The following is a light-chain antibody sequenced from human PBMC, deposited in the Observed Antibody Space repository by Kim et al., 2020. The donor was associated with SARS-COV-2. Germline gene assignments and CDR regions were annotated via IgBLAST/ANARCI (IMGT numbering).Light chain of an antibody. J-gene: IGKJ4*01. CDR3: QQYVGSPPIT. CDR2: AAA. CDR1: QGVSSNY. Sequence: PGERARLSCRASQGVSSNYLAWYQQQPGQAPRLLIFAAARRATGIPDRFSGSGSGTDFTLTITRLEPEDFAVYYCQQYVGSPPITFGGGTKVDIK. V-gene: IGKV3-20*01.